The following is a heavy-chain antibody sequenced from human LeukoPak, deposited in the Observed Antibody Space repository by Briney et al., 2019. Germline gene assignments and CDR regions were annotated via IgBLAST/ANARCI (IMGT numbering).Heavy chain of an antibody. D-gene: IGHD6-19*01. J-gene: IGHJ4*02. CDR3: ARGQGYSSGWTFDY. CDR2: ISWNSGRI. CDR1: GFTFDDYA. V-gene: IGHV3-9*01. Sequence: PGGSLRLSCAASGFTFDDYAMHWVRQAPGKGLEWVSGISWNSGRIGYADSVKGRFTISRDSAKNSLYLQMNSLRAEDTALYYCARGQGYSSGWTFDYWGQGTLVTVSS.